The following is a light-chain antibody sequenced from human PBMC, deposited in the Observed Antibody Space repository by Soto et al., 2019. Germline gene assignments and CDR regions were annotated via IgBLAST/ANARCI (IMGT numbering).Light chain of an antibody. J-gene: IGLJ2*01. CDR2: EVS. V-gene: IGLV2-14*01. CDR1: RSDVGAYNY. CDR3: SSYTSSHTLV. Sequence: QSALTQPASVSGSPGQSITISCTGTRSDVGAYNYVSWYQQHPGKAPKLMIFEVSDRPSGVSNRFSGSKSGNTASLTISGLQAEDEADYYCSSYTSSHTLVFGGGTKLTVL.